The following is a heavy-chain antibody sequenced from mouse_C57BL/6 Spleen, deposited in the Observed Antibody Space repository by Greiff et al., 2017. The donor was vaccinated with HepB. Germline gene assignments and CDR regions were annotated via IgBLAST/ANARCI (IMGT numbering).Heavy chain of an antibody. CDR2: INPNYGTT. CDR1: GYSFTDYN. Sequence: EVQLQQSGPELVKPGASVKISCKASGYSFTDYNMNWVKQSNGKSLEWIGVINPNYGTTSYNQKSKGKATLTVDKSSSTAYMQLNSLTSEDSAVYYCARETGSRQLRLRDYFDYWGHGTTLPVSS. CDR3: ARETGSRQLRLRDYFDY. J-gene: IGHJ2*01. D-gene: IGHD3-2*02. V-gene: IGHV1-39*01.